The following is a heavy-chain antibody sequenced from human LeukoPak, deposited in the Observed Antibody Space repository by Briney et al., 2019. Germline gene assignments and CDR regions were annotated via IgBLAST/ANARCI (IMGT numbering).Heavy chain of an antibody. Sequence: PGGSLRLSCAASGFTFSSYGMNWVRPTPGKGLEWVSYISGSSSYIYYADSLKGRFTVSRDNTNTSLYLQMTSLRAEDTAVYYCARSQGTLTSPFDSWGHGTLVTVSS. J-gene: IGHJ4*01. D-gene: IGHD2-21*02. CDR1: GFTFSSYG. CDR3: ARSQGTLTSPFDS. CDR2: ISGSSSYI. V-gene: IGHV3-21*06.